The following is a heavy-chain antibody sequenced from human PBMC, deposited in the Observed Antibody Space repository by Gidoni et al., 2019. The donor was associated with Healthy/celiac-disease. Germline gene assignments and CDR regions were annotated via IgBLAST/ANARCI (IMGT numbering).Heavy chain of an antibody. CDR3: AKDRLWFGESYYGMDV. CDR1: GFTFDDYA. CDR2: ISWNSGSI. V-gene: IGHV3-9*01. D-gene: IGHD3-10*01. J-gene: IGHJ6*02. Sequence: EVQLVESGGGLVQPGRSLRLSCAASGFTFDDYAMHWVRQAPGKGLEWVSGISWNSGSIGYADSVKGRFTISRDNAKNSLYLQMNSLRAEDTALYYCAKDRLWFGESYYGMDVWGQGTTVTVSS.